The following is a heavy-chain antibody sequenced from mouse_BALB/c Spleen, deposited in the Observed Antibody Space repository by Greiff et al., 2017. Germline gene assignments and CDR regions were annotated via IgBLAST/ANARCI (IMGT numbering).Heavy chain of an antibody. CDR2: IDPYNGGT. CDR1: GYSFTGYN. V-gene: IGHV1S135*01. D-gene: IGHD1-1*01. CDR3: ARAYYYGSSWWYFDV. J-gene: IGHJ1*01. Sequence: EVKLMESGPELGKPGASVKISCKASGYSFTGYNMYWVKQSHRKSLEWIGYIDPYNGGTSYNQKSKGKATLTVDKSSSTAYMHLNSLTSEDSAIYYCARAYYYGSSWWYFDVWGAGTTVTVSS.